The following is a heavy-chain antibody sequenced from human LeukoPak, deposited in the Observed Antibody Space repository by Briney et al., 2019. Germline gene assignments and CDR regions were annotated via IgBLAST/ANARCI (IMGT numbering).Heavy chain of an antibody. Sequence: ASAKVSCKASGYTFTSYDINWVRQAPGQGLEWMGIINPSGGSTSYAQKFQGRVTMTRDMSTSTVYMELSSLRSEDTAVYYCARENTLGLYWGQGTLVTVSS. CDR1: GYTFTSYD. J-gene: IGHJ4*02. CDR2: INPSGGST. CDR3: ARENTLGLY. D-gene: IGHD3-16*01. V-gene: IGHV1-46*01.